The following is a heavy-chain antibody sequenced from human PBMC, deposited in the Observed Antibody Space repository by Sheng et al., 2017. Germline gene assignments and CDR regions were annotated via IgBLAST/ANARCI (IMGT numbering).Heavy chain of an antibody. Sequence: QVQLVQSGAEVKKPGSSVKVSCKASGGAFSSYAIKWVRQAPGHGLEWMGGTIPIFGTTNYAQKFQGRVSITTDESTRTAYMELRSLTSEDTAVYYCVTVAAVTTISGWGSDYYMDVWGEGTTVIVSS. D-gene: IGHD4-17*01. CDR1: GGAFSSYA. CDR2: TIPIFGTT. J-gene: IGHJ6*03. CDR3: VTVAAVTTISGWGSDYYMDV. V-gene: IGHV1-69*05.